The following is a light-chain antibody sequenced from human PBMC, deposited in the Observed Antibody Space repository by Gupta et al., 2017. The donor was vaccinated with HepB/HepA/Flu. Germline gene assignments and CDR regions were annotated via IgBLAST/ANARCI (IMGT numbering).Light chain of an antibody. CDR2: WAS. CDR1: QSVLFSSNNKNY. J-gene: IGKJ2*04. Sequence: DIVMTQSPDSLAVSLGERATINCKSSQSVLFSSNNKNYVAWYQHKPGQPPKLLFYWASTRESGVPDRFSGSGSGTDFSLTISSLQAEDVAIYYCQQYYNTPCSFGQGTKLEIK. V-gene: IGKV4-1*01. CDR3: QQYYNTPCS.